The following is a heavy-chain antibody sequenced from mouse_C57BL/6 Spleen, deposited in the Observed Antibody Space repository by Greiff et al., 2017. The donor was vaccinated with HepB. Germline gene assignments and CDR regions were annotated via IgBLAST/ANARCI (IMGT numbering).Heavy chain of an antibody. J-gene: IGHJ3*01. CDR3: AREDDGYSPFAY. D-gene: IGHD2-3*01. Sequence: QVQLQQPGAELVRPGSSVKLSCKASGYTFTSYWMHWVKQRPIQGLEWIGNIDPSDSETHYNQKFKDKATLTVDKSSSTAYMQLSSLTSEDSAVYDCAREDDGYSPFAYWGQGTLVTVSA. V-gene: IGHV1-52*01. CDR2: IDPSDSET. CDR1: GYTFTSYW.